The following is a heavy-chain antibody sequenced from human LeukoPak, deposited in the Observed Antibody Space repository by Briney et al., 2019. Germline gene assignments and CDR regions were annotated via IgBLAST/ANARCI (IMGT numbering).Heavy chain of an antibody. CDR3: AKDQVGATGLFDY. CDR2: ISGSGGST. D-gene: IGHD1-26*01. Sequence: PGGSLRLSCAASGFRFSSYAMSWVRQDPGKGLEWVSAISGSGGSTYYADSVKGRFTISRDNSKNTLYLQMNSLRAEDTAVYYCAKDQVGATGLFDYWGQGTLVTVSS. V-gene: IGHV3-23*01. CDR1: GFRFSSYA. J-gene: IGHJ4*02.